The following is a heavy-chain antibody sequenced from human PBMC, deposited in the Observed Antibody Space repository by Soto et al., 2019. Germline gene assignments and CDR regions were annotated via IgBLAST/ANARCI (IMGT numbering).Heavy chain of an antibody. V-gene: IGHV3-53*01. CDR1: GFTVSSKY. Sequence: GGSLRLSCAASGFTVSSKYMTWVRQAPGKGLEWVSVIYGGGTTYYADSVKGRFTISRDNSKNTLFLQVNSLRVEDTAVYYCVQTTGWPGFDFWGQGALVTVSS. D-gene: IGHD6-19*01. CDR3: VQTTGWPGFDF. CDR2: IYGGGTT. J-gene: IGHJ4*02.